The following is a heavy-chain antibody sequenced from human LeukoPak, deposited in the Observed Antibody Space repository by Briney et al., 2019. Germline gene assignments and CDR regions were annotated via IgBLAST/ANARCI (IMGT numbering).Heavy chain of an antibody. V-gene: IGHV1-2*02. CDR3: ARDLSAARGWAWL. CDR1: GYTFTGYY. Sequence: GASVKVSCKASGYTFTGYYMHWVRQAPGQGLEWMGWINPNSDGTNYAQKFQGRVTMTRDTSISTAYMELSRLRSDDTAVYYCARDLSAARGWAWLWGRGTLVTVSS. D-gene: IGHD6-6*01. J-gene: IGHJ2*01. CDR2: INPNSDGT.